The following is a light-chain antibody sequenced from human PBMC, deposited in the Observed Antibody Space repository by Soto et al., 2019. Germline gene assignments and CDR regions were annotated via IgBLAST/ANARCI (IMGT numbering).Light chain of an antibody. CDR3: LLYFGSSQI. CDR2: STS. Sequence: QTVVTQEPSLTVSPGGTVTLTCASSIGAVTSDSYPNWVQQKPGQAPRALIYSTSNSHSWTPARFSGSLLGGKAALTLSDVQPEDEAEYYCLLYFGSSQIFGGGTKVTVL. J-gene: IGLJ2*01. CDR1: IGAVTSDSY. V-gene: IGLV7-43*01.